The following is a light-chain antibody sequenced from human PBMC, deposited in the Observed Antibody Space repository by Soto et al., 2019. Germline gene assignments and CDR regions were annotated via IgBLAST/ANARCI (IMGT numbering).Light chain of an antibody. CDR3: QQSYSTPFT. CDR2: AAS. J-gene: IGKJ3*01. CDR1: QSISSY. V-gene: IGKV1-39*01. Sequence: DIQMTQSPSSLSASVGDRVTITCRESQSISSYLNWYQQKPGKAPKLLIYAASSLQSGVPSRFSGSGSGTDFTLTNSSLQPKDFATYYCQQSYSTPFTFGPGTKVDI.